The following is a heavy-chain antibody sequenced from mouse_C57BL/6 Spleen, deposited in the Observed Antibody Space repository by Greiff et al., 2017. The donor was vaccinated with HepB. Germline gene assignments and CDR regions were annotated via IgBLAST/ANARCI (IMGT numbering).Heavy chain of an antibody. CDR1: GFNIKDDY. CDR2: IDPENGAT. CDR3: TTRGNDYDVPFDY. D-gene: IGHD2-4*01. Sequence: EVQGVESGAELVRPGASVKLSCTASGFNIKDDYMHWVKQRPEQGLEWIGWIDPENGATEYASKFQGKATITADTSSNTAYLQLSSLTSEDTAVYYCTTRGNDYDVPFDYWGQGTTLTVSS. J-gene: IGHJ2*01. V-gene: IGHV14-4*01.